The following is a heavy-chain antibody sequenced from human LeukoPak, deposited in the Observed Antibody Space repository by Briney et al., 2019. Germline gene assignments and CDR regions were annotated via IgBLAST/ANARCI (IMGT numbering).Heavy chain of an antibody. D-gene: IGHD3-10*01. V-gene: IGHV1-69*13. CDR2: IIPIFGTA. Sequence: SVKVSCKASGGTFSSYAISWVRQAPGQGLEWMGGIIPIFGTANYAQKFQGRVTITADESTSTAYMELRSLRSDDTAVYYCARDRGGGFGELLADDYWGQGTLVTVSS. J-gene: IGHJ4*02. CDR1: GGTFSSYA. CDR3: ARDRGGGFGELLADDY.